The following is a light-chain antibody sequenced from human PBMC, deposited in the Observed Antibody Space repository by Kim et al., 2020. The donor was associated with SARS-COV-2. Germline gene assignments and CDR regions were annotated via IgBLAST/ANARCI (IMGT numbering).Light chain of an antibody. CDR2: GAS. CDR1: QSLGIN. CDR3: QQYNKWPPNT. Sequence: SPGERATLSCRASQSLGINLAWYQQRPGQAPRLLIYGASTRATGIAARFSGSGSGTEFTLTISSLQPEDFAVYYCQQYNKWPPNTFAQGTKLEI. J-gene: IGKJ2*01. V-gene: IGKV3-15*01.